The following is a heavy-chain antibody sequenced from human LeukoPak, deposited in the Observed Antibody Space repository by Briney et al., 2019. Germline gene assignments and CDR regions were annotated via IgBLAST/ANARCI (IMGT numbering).Heavy chain of an antibody. J-gene: IGHJ5*02. D-gene: IGHD4-17*01. CDR3: ARDASDVADGDWFDP. CDR1: GGTFSSYA. CDR2: IIPIFGTA. Sequence: SVKVSCKASGGTFSSYAISWVRQAPGQGLEWMGGIIPIFGTANYAQKFQGRVTITTDESTSTAYMGLSSLRAEGTAVYYCARDASDVADGDWFDPWGQGTLVTVSS. V-gene: IGHV1-69*05.